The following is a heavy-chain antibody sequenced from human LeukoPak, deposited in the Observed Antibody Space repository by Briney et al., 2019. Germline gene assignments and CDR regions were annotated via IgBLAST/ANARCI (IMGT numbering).Heavy chain of an antibody. Sequence: GGSLRLSCAASGFTFSSYGMHWVRQAPGKGLEWVAVISYDGSNKYYADSVKGRFTISRDNSKNTLYLQMNSLRAEDTAVYYCARVKYYDFWSGLVSIFDYWGQGTLVTVSS. V-gene: IGHV3-30*03. CDR2: ISYDGSNK. J-gene: IGHJ4*02. CDR1: GFTFSSYG. CDR3: ARVKYYDFWSGLVSIFDY. D-gene: IGHD3-3*01.